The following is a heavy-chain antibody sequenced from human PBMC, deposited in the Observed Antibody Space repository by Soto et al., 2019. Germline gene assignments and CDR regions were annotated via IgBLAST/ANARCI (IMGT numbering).Heavy chain of an antibody. CDR1: GGTFSSYA. V-gene: IGHV1-69*01. D-gene: IGHD2-15*01. CDR3: ARVLLGSAGYDSGGWFDP. J-gene: IGHJ5*02. CDR2: IIPIFGTA. Sequence: QVQLVQSGAEVKKPGSSVKVSCKASGGTFSSYAISWVRQAPGQGLEWMGGIIPIFGTANYAQKFQGRVTITADESTSTAYMELSSLRSEDTAVYYCARVLLGSAGYDSGGWFDPWGQGTLVTVSS.